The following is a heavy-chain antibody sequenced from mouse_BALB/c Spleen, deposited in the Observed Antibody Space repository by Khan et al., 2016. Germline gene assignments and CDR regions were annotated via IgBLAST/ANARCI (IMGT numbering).Heavy chain of an antibody. CDR3: ARSEYDSCYAMDY. Sequence: VQLQQSGPELEKSGASVKISCKASGYSFTGYNMNWVKQSNGKSLEWIGNIDPYYGGISYNQKFKGKATLTVDKSSSTAYLQLKRLTSEDSAVYYCARSEYDSCYAMDYWGQGTSVTVSS. V-gene: IGHV1-39*01. J-gene: IGHJ4*01. D-gene: IGHD2-12*01. CDR1: GYSFTGYN. CDR2: IDPYYGGI.